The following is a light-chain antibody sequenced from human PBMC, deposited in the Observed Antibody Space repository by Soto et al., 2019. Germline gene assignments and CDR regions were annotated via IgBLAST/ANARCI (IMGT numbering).Light chain of an antibody. CDR2: DAS. CDR1: ESVSSY. J-gene: IGKJ1*01. Sequence: IVMTQSPGTLSLSPGERATISCRASESVSSYLAWYQQRPGQTPRLLIYDASNRATGIPARFSGSGSGTDVTLTIISRQHADFAVYYCQQRNDWSSWTFGQGTNVEIK. V-gene: IGKV3-11*01. CDR3: QQRNDWSSWT.